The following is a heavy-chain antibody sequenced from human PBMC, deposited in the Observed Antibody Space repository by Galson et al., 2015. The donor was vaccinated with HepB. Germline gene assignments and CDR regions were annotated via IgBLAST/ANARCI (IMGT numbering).Heavy chain of an antibody. CDR2: ISAYNGNT. V-gene: IGHV1-18*01. D-gene: IGHD6-19*01. J-gene: IGHJ5*02. Sequence: SVKVSCKASGYTFTSYGITWVRQAPGQGLEWMGWISAYNGNTYYAQKLRGRVTMTTDTSTSIAYMELRSLRSDDTAVYYCARDLEGLTVPATHHWGQGTLVTVSS. CDR3: ARDLEGLTVPATHH. CDR1: GYTFTSYG.